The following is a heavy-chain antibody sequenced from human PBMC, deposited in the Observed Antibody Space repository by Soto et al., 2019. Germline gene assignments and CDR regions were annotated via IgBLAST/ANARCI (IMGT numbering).Heavy chain of an antibody. V-gene: IGHV3-74*01. J-gene: IGHJ4*02. CDR3: ARDRRDYGDDLIDY. D-gene: IGHD4-17*01. CDR1: GFTFSSYW. Sequence: EVQLVESGGGLVQPGGSLRLSCAASGFTFSSYWMHWVRQAPGKGLVWVSRINSDGSSTSYADSVKGRFTISRDNAKNTLYLQMNSLRVEDTAVYYCARDRRDYGDDLIDYWGQGTLVTVSS. CDR2: INSDGSST.